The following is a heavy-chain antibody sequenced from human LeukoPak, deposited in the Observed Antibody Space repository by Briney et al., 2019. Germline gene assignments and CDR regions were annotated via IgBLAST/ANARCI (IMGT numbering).Heavy chain of an antibody. CDR3: TTDFFGAPHGDY. CDR2: IKTKTDGGTT. V-gene: IGHV3-15*01. D-gene: IGHD3-16*01. Sequence: GGSLRLSCAASGFTFSNYWMSWVRQAPGKGLEWVGRIKTKTDGGTTDYAAPVKGRFTISRDDSKNTLYLQMNSLKTEDTAVYYCTTDFFGAPHGDYWGQGTLVTVSS. J-gene: IGHJ4*02. CDR1: GFTFSNYW.